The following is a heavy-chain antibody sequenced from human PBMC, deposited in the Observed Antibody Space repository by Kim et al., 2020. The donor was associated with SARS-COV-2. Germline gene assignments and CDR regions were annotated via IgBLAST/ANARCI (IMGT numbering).Heavy chain of an antibody. J-gene: IGHJ5*01. CDR1: GFTFDNYV. D-gene: IGHD3-3*02. Sequence: GGSLRLSCAASGFTFDNYVMNWVRQAPGKGLEWVADISGSDDRTNYAESVKGRLTISRDNNKNTRYLQMNSLRGEDTAVYYCAKDRFSNFQPSDSWGQGTLLIVSS. V-gene: IGHV3-23*01. CDR3: AKDRFSNFQPSDS. CDR2: ISGSDDRT.